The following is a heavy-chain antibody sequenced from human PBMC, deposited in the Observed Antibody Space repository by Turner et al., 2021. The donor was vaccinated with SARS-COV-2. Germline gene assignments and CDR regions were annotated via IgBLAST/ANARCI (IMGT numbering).Heavy chain of an antibody. Sequence: FSSYAMSSVRQAPGKGLECVSSISGNGDSTYYADSVKGRFTISRDNSKNTLYLQMHSLRAEDTAVYYCANDLAAYYDSSGYYSYYYGVDVWGQGTTVTVSS. D-gene: IGHD3-22*01. V-gene: IGHV3-23*01. CDR1: FSSYA. CDR2: ISGNGDST. CDR3: ANDLAAYYDSSGYYSYYYGVDV. J-gene: IGHJ6*02.